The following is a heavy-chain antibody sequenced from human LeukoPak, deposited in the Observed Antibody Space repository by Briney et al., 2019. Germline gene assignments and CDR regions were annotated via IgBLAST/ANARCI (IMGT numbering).Heavy chain of an antibody. D-gene: IGHD5-18*01. CDR3: ATSRSGYSYADY. Sequence: SETLSLTCTVSGGSISSYYWSWIRQPPGKGLEWIGYSYYTGSTNYNPSLKSRATISVDTYKNQFSLNLRSVTAADTAMYYCATSRSGYSYADYWGQGTLVSVSS. V-gene: IGHV4-59*08. J-gene: IGHJ4*02. CDR2: SYYTGST. CDR1: GGSISSYY.